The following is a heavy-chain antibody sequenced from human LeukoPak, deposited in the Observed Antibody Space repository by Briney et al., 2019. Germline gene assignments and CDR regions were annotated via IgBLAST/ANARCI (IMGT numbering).Heavy chain of an antibody. J-gene: IGHJ4*02. CDR1: GYTFTGYY. CDR3: ARSDGYNHPFDY. V-gene: IGHV1-2*02. Sequence: ASVKVSCKASGYTFTGYYMHLVRQAPGQGLEWMGWINPNSGGTNYAQKFQGRVTMTRDTSISTAYMELSRLRSDDTAVYYCARSDGYNHPFDYRGQGTLVTVSS. D-gene: IGHD5-24*01. CDR2: INPNSGGT.